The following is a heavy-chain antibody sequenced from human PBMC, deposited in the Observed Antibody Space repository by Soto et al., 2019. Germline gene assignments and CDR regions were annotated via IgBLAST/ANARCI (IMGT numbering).Heavy chain of an antibody. CDR2: IKQDGSEK. D-gene: IGHD3-22*01. Sequence: PGGSLRLSCAASGFTFSSYWMSWVRQAPGKGLEWVANIKQDGSEKYYVDSVKGRFTISRDNAKNSLYLQMNSLRAEDTAVYYCARDPTYFYDSSGYYDYWGQGTLVTVSS. V-gene: IGHV3-7*01. CDR3: ARDPTYFYDSSGYYDY. J-gene: IGHJ4*02. CDR1: GFTFSSYW.